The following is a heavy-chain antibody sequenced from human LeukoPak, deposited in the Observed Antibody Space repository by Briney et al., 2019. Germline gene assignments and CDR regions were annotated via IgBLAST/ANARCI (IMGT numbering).Heavy chain of an antibody. V-gene: IGHV3-23*01. J-gene: IGHJ4*02. CDR3: AKELDCSSGSCYSEGVLDY. Sequence: GGSLRLSCAASGFTFSSSAMSWVRQAPGKGLEWVSSISGSGSGGSTYYADSVKGRFTISRDDSKNTMYLQMNSLRAEDTAVYYCAKELDCSSGSCYSEGVLDYWGQGTLVIVSS. CDR2: ISGSGSGGST. CDR1: GFTFSSSA. D-gene: IGHD2-15*01.